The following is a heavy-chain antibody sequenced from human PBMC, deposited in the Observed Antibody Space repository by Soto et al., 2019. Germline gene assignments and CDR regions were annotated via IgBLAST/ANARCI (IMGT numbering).Heavy chain of an antibody. J-gene: IGHJ6*03. Sequence: SETLSLTCTVSGGSISSYYWSWIRQPPGKGLEWIGYIYYSGSTNYNPSLKSRVTISVDTSKNQFSLKLSSVTAADTAVYYCARVLRYFDWRCYYYYYYKDVWGKGTTVTVSS. CDR1: GGSISSYY. D-gene: IGHD3-9*01. CDR2: IYYSGST. CDR3: ARVLRYFDWRCYYYYYYKDV. V-gene: IGHV4-59*01.